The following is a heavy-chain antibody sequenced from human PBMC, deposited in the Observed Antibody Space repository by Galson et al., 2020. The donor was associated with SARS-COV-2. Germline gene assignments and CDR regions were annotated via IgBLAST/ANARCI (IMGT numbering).Heavy chain of an antibody. Sequence: GGSLRLSCAASGFTFSSYGMHWVRQAPGKGLEWVAVIWYDGSNKYYADSVKGRFTISRDNSKNTLYLQMNSLRAEDTAVYYCARDLALITLVQADDSFDIWGQGQWSPSLQ. J-gene: IGHJ3*02. CDR1: GFTFSSYG. CDR2: IWYDGSNK. V-gene: IGHV3-33*01. D-gene: IGHD3-10*01. CDR3: ARDLALITLVQADDSFDI.